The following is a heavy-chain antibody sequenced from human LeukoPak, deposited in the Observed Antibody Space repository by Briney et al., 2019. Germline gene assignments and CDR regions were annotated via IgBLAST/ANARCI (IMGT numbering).Heavy chain of an antibody. CDR2: ISGSGGST. CDR3: AKSTHLWFGHNWCGP. V-gene: IGHV3-23*01. J-gene: IGHJ5*02. Sequence: GGSLRLSCAASGFSFSSYAMSWVRQAPGKGLEWVSAISGSGGSTYYADSVKGRFTISRDNSKNTLYLQMNSLRAEDTAVYYCAKSTHLWFGHNWCGPWGQGTRVSVSS. CDR1: GFSFSSYA. D-gene: IGHD3-10*01.